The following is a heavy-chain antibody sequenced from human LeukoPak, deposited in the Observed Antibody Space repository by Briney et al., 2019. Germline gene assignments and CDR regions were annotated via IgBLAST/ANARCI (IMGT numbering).Heavy chain of an antibody. CDR3: ANARNPLYYYGMDV. CDR2: ISYDGSNK. J-gene: IGHJ6*02. V-gene: IGHV3-30*18. CDR1: GFTFSSYG. D-gene: IGHD1-14*01. Sequence: GRSLRLSCAASGFTFSSYGMHWVRQAPGKGLEWVAVISYDGSNKYYADSVKGRFTISRDNSKNTLYLQMNSLRAEDTAVYYCANARNPLYYYGMDVRGQGTTVTVSS.